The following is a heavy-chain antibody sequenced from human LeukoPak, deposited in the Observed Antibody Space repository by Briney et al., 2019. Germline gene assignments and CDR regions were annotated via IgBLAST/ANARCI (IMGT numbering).Heavy chain of an antibody. CDR3: ARSWGTAAAGL. J-gene: IGHJ4*02. D-gene: IGHD6-13*01. CDR1: GYSISRGYS. CDR2: IYHSGST. Sequence: SETLSLTCTVSGYSISRGYSWGWIRQPPGKGLEWIGSIYHSGSTYYNPSLKSRVTISVDTSKNQFSLQLNSVTPEDTAVYYCARSWGTAAAGLWGQGTLVTVSS. V-gene: IGHV4-38-2*02.